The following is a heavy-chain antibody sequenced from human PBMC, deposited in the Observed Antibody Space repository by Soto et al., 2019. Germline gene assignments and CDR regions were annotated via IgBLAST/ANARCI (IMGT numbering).Heavy chain of an antibody. J-gene: IGHJ4*02. CDR2: ISGSGANT. CDR3: ARDRATFDS. CDR1: GFTFTSYA. V-gene: IGHV3-23*01. D-gene: IGHD1-26*01. Sequence: EVQLLESGGGLVQPGGSLGLSCVASGFTFTSYAMSWVRQVPGKGLEWISSISGSGANTWYAGSVQGRFTISRDNSKSTLSLHMNSLRAEATAIYYCARDRATFDSWGQGTLVTVSS.